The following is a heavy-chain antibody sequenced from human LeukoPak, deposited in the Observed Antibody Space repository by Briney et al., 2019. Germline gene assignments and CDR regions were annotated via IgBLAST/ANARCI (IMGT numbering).Heavy chain of an antibody. V-gene: IGHV3-49*04. CDR3: TRGDDDNDFWSGYSQQSFPFDY. CDR2: IRSKAYAETT. J-gene: IGHJ4*02. Sequence: PGRSLRLSCTASGFTFGDYAMSWVRHAPRRGLEWGGLIRSKAYAETTEYAASVKGRFTISSDDSKSIAYLQMESLKSEHTALYYCTRGDDDNDFWSGYSQQSFPFDYWGQGTLVTVSS. CDR1: GFTFGDYA. D-gene: IGHD3-3*01.